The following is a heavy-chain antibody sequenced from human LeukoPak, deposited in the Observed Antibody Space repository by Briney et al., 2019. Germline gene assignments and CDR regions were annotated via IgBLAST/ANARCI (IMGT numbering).Heavy chain of an antibody. CDR2: ISSSGST. V-gene: IGHV4-4*07. CDR1: GGSISSYY. Sequence: SETLSLTCTVSGGSISSYYWSWIRQPAGKRLEWIGRISSSGSTNYNPSLKSRVTMSVDSSKNQFSLILISVTAADTAVYYCARDLDWNYADYWGQGALVTVSS. D-gene: IGHD1-7*01. CDR3: ARDLDWNYADY. J-gene: IGHJ4*02.